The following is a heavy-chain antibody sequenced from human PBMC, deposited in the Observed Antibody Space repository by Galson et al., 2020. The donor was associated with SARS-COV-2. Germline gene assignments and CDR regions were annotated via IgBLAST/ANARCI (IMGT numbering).Heavy chain of an antibody. CDR1: GGSISSYY. V-gene: IGHV4-59*01. CDR2: IYYSGST. J-gene: IGHJ4*02. D-gene: IGHD6-19*01. CDR3: ARDLGYSSCWYTGYFDY. Sequence: ETSETLSLTCTVSGGSISSYYWSWIRQPPGKGLEWIGYIYYSGSTNYNPSLKSRVTISVDTSKNQFSLKLSSVTAADTAVYYCARDLGYSSCWYTGYFDYWGQGTLVTVSS.